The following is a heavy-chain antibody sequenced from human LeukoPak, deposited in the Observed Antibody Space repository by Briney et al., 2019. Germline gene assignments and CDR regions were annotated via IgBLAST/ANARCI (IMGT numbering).Heavy chain of an antibody. CDR3: ARGGGGDSGYFDY. D-gene: IGHD2-21*01. J-gene: IGHJ4*02. CDR1: GFTFNNAW. Sequence: GGSLRLSCAASGFTFNNAWMNWVRQAPGKGLEWVSSISSSSSYIYYADSVKGRFTISRDNAKNSLYLQMNSLRAEDTAVYYCARGGGGDSGYFDYWGQGTLVTVSS. V-gene: IGHV3-21*01. CDR2: ISSSSSYI.